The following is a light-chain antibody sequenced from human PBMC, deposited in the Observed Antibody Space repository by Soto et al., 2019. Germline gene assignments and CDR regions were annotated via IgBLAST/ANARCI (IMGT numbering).Light chain of an antibody. CDR3: SSYAGSNNLLYV. Sequence: QSALTQPPSASGSPGQSVTISCTGTSSDVGGYNYVSWYQQHPGKAPKLMIYEVSKRSSGVPDRFSGSKSGNTASLTVSGLQAEDEADYYCSSYAGSNNLLYVFGTGTKVTVL. CDR2: EVS. CDR1: SSDVGGYNY. J-gene: IGLJ1*01. V-gene: IGLV2-8*01.